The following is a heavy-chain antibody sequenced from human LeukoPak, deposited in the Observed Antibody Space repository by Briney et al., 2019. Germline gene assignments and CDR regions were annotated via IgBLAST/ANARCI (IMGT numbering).Heavy chain of an antibody. Sequence: SSVKVSCKDSGYTFTSYAMHWVRQAPGQRVEWMGWINAGNGNTKYSQKFQGRVTITRDTSASTAYMELSSLRSEDTAVYYCARDRGDYYGSGYLDSSGQGNLVTVSS. D-gene: IGHD3-10*01. CDR1: GYTFTSYA. CDR3: ARDRGDYYGSGYLDS. CDR2: INAGNGNT. J-gene: IGHJ4*02. V-gene: IGHV1-3*01.